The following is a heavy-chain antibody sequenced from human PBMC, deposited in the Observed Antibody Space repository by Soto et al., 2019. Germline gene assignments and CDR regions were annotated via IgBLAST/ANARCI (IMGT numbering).Heavy chain of an antibody. CDR3: AKDLISHYDILTGPKDYYYYMDV. D-gene: IGHD3-9*01. Sequence: GGSLRLSCAASGFTFSSYGMHWVRQAPGKGLEWVAVISYDGSNKYYADSVKGRFTISRDNSKNTLYLQMNSLRAEDTAVYYCAKDLISHYDILTGPKDYYYYMDVWGKGTTVTVSS. V-gene: IGHV3-30*18. J-gene: IGHJ6*03. CDR2: ISYDGSNK. CDR1: GFTFSSYG.